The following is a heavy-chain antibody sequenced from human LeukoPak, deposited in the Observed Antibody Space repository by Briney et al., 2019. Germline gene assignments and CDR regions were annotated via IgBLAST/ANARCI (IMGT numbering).Heavy chain of an antibody. Sequence: PSETLSLTCAVYGGSLSDYYWSWIRQPPGKGLEWIGEINHSGTTNYSPSLKSRVSISVDTSKNQFSLKLNSVTAADAAMYYCASHYSSGSYRYTGSFDSWGQGMLANVSS. J-gene: IGHJ4*02. D-gene: IGHD3-16*02. CDR2: INHSGTT. V-gene: IGHV4-34*01. CDR1: GGSLSDYY. CDR3: ASHYSSGSYRYTGSFDS.